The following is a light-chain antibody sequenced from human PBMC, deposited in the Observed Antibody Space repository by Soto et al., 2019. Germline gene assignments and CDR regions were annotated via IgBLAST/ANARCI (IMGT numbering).Light chain of an antibody. J-gene: IGKJ5*01. V-gene: IGKV3-11*01. CDR3: QQRSNWPPIT. CDR2: DAS. CDR1: QSVSSY. Sequence: EIVLTQSPATLSLSPGERVTLSCRASQSVSSYLAWYQQKPGQAPRLLIYDASNRATGIPARFSGSGSGTDFTLTISSLEPEDSAVYYCQQRSNWPPITFGKGTRLEIK.